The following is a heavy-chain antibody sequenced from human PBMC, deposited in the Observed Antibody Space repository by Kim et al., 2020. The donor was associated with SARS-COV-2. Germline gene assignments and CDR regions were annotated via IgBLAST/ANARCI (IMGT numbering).Heavy chain of an antibody. V-gene: IGHV3-21*01. CDR3: ARDKHQAGRAGGMDV. D-gene: IGHD2-21*01. J-gene: IGHJ6*02. Sequence: GGSLRLSCVASGFPFSTFDMNWVRQAPGKGPEWISYINGPSSHIYYGDSVRGRFTISRDNAKNSLYLQMDSLRAEDTAVFYCARDKHQAGRAGGMDVWGQGRPVTVSS. CDR1: GFPFSTFD. CDR2: INGPSSHI.